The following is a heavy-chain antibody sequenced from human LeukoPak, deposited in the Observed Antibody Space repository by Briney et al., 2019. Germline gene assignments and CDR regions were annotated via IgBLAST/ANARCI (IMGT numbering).Heavy chain of an antibody. CDR2: FHYSGST. D-gene: IGHD3-9*01. J-gene: IGHJ3*02. Sequence: PSETLSLTCTVSGGSVSSAGYHWSWIRPPPGKGLEFIGYFHYSGSTNYNPSLKSRVTISVDTSKNQFSLKLSSVTAADTAGYYSARGSTLYYDILTGYYTPGPFDIWGQGTMFTVSS. V-gene: IGHV4-61*08. CDR3: ARGSTLYYDILTGYYTPGPFDI. CDR1: GGSVSSAGYH.